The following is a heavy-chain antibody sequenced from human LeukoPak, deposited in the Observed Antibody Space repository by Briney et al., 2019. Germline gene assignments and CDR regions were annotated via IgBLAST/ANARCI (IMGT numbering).Heavy chain of an antibody. CDR2: IYYDGST. D-gene: IGHD5-12*01. J-gene: IGHJ4*02. V-gene: IGHV4-39*07. CDR3: ARGGLLDIVATIFDY. Sequence: PSGTLSLTCAVSGGSISSSSYYWGWIRQPPVKGLEWIGNIYYDGSTYYTPSLKSRVTISVDTSKNQFSLKLSSVTAADTAVYYCARGGLLDIVATIFDYWGQGTLVTVSS. CDR1: GGSISSSSYY.